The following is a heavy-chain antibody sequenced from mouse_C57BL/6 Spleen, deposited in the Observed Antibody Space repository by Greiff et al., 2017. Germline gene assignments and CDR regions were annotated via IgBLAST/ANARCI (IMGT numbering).Heavy chain of an antibody. CDR3: AKSAWFAY. CDR1: GYAFSSSW. Sequence: QVQLQQSGPELVKPGASVKISGKASGYAFSSSWMNWVKQRPGKGLEWIGRIYPGDGDTNYNGKFKGKATLTADKSSSTAYMQLSSLTSEDSAVYFCAKSAWFAYWGQGTLVTVSA. V-gene: IGHV1-82*01. J-gene: IGHJ3*01. CDR2: IYPGDGDT.